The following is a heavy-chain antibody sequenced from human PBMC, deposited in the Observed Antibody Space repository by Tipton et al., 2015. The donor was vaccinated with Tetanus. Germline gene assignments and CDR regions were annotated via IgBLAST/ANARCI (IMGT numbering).Heavy chain of an antibody. CDR1: GGSIRGGTFY. D-gene: IGHD3-3*01. J-gene: IGHJ4*02. CDR2: IYESGDT. Sequence: TLSLTCTVSGGSIRGGTFYWGWIRQPSGKGLEWIGSIYESGDTYYIPSLKSRVTISVDTSTNQFSLTLNSMAAADTGVYYCARHQSGYFTPFDYWGQGKLVTVSS. V-gene: IGHV4-39*01. CDR3: ARHQSGYFTPFDY.